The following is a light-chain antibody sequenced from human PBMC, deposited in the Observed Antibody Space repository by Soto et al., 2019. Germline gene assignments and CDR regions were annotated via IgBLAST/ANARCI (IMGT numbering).Light chain of an antibody. CDR3: CSYAGTHVV. J-gene: IGLJ2*01. Sequence: QSALTQPASVSGSPGQSITISCTGTSSDVGSYNLVSWYQQHPGKAPKLMIYDGRQRPSGVSNRFSASKSGTTASLTISGLQAEDEADYFCCSYAGTHVVFGGGTKLTVL. CDR1: SSDVGSYNL. CDR2: DGR. V-gene: IGLV2-23*01.